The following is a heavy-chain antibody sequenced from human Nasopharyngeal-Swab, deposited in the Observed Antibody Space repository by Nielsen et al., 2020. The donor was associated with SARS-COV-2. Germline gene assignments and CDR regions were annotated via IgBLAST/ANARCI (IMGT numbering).Heavy chain of an antibody. CDR1: GGSISSGGYS. CDR3: ARAGITYYDY. J-gene: IGHJ4*02. CDR2: IYHSGST. D-gene: IGHD1-7*01. Sequence: SETLSLTCAVSGGSISSGGYSWSWIRQPPGKGLEWIGYIYHSGSTHYNPSLKSRVTISVDRSKNQFSLKLSSVTAADTAVYYYARAGITYYDYWGQGTLVTVSS. V-gene: IGHV4-30-2*01.